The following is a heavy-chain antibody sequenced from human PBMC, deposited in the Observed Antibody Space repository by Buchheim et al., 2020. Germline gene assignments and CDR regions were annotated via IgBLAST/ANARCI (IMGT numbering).Heavy chain of an antibody. CDR3: ARGWRQNSFDH. CDR1: GFTLSVYS. D-gene: IGHD2-15*01. V-gene: IGHV3-48*02. Sequence: EVELVESGGGLVQPGGSLRLSCVASGFTLSVYSMDWVCQAPGKGLEWISFIAPSGVTIYYRDSVKGRFTLSRDNAKNSLFLQMDSLTDEDTAIYYCARGWRQNSFDHWGQGTL. CDR2: IAPSGVTI. J-gene: IGHJ4*02.